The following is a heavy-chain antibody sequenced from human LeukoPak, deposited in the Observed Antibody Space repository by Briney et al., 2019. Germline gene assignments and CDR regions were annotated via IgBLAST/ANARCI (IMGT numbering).Heavy chain of an antibody. CDR2: IYHSGST. CDR1: GGSISSSNW. Sequence: SGTLSLTCGVSGGSISSSNWWSWVRQPPGKGLEWIGEIYHSGSTYYNPSLKSRVTISVDTSKNQFSLKLSSVTAADTAVYYCARGDSIYGMDVWGQGTTVTVSS. D-gene: IGHD3-3*02. J-gene: IGHJ6*02. CDR3: ARGDSIYGMDV. V-gene: IGHV4-4*02.